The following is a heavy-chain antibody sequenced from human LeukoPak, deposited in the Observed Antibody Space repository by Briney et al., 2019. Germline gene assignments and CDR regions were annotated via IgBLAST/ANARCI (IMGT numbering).Heavy chain of an antibody. CDR1: GFTFDDYA. D-gene: IGHD4-17*01. J-gene: IGHJ2*01. Sequence: GGSLRLSCAASGFTFDDYAMHWVRQAPGKGLEWVSGISWNSGSIGYADSVKGRFTISRDNAKNSLYLQMNSLRAEDTALYYCAKDTVPGDYVLGFWYFDLWGRGTLVTVSS. V-gene: IGHV3-9*01. CDR3: AKDTVPGDYVLGFWYFDL. CDR2: ISWNSGSI.